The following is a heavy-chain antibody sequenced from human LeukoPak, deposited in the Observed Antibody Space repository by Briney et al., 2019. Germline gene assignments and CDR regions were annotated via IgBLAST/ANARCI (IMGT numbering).Heavy chain of an antibody. D-gene: IGHD6-13*01. CDR1: GFTFSDYY. CDR2: ISSSGSTI. CDR3: AKDVPQLVTYYFDY. Sequence: GGSLRLACAASGFTFSDYYMSWIGQAPGKGLEGVSYISSSGSTIYYADSVKGRFTISRDNAKNSLYLQMNSLRAEDTAVYYCAKDVPQLVTYYFDYWRQGTLVTVSS. V-gene: IGHV3-11*04. J-gene: IGHJ4*02.